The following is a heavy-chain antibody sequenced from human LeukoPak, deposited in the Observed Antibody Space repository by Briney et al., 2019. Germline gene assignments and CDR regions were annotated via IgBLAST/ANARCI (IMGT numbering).Heavy chain of an antibody. CDR3: ARGVVPGAFDI. Sequence: SVKVSCKASGGTFSSYAISWVRQAPGQGLEWMGRIIPILGIANYAQKFQGRVTIPADRSTSTAYMELSSLRSEDTAVYYCARGVVPGAFDIWGQGTMVTVSS. J-gene: IGHJ3*02. V-gene: IGHV1-69*04. CDR2: IIPILGIA. CDR1: GGTFSSYA. D-gene: IGHD3-3*01.